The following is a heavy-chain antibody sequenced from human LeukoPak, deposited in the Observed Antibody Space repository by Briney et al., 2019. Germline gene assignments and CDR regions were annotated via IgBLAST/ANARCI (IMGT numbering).Heavy chain of an antibody. J-gene: IGHJ2*01. CDR1: GFSFRNYN. CDR2: ISSTGSYI. D-gene: IGHD1-26*01. CDR3: AKDRTVGASYWYFDL. V-gene: IGHV3-21*06. Sequence: GGSLRLSCAASGFSFRNYNVSWVRQAPGKGLEWVSSISSTGSYIYYADSVKGRFTISRDNAKNSLYLQMNSLRAEDTAVYYCAKDRTVGASYWYFDLWGRGTLVTVSS.